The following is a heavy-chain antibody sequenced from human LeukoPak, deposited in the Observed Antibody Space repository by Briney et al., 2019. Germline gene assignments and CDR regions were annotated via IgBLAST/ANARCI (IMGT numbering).Heavy chain of an antibody. CDR2: ISYDENIK. Sequence: GRSLRLSCAASGFTFSSYAMHWVRQAPGKGLEWVAAISYDENIKNYADSVKGRFTISRDKSKNTLYLQMNSLRAEDTAVYYCARDSVAGHDIWGQGTMVTVSS. J-gene: IGHJ3*02. CDR3: ARDSVAGHDI. D-gene: IGHD6-19*01. CDR1: GFTFSSYA. V-gene: IGHV3-30*04.